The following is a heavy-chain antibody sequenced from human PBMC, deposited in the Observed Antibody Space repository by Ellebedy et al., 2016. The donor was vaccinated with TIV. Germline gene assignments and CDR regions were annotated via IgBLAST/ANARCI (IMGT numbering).Heavy chain of an antibody. CDR3: ARIFYGDPGWFDP. J-gene: IGHJ5*02. CDR2: IFSNDEK. V-gene: IGHV2-26*01. CDR1: GFLLSNARMG. Sequence: SGPTLVKPTETLTLACTVSGFLLSNARMGVSWIRQPPGKALEWLAHIFSNDEKSYSTSLKSRLTISKDTSKSQVVLTMTNMDPVDTATYYCARIFYGDPGWFDPWGQGTLVTVSS. D-gene: IGHD4-17*01.